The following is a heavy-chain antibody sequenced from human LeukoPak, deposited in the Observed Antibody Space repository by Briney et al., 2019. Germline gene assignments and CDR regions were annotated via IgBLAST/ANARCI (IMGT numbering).Heavy chain of an antibody. Sequence: PRASVKVSCTASGYTFTSYGISWVRQAPGQGLEWMGWISAYNGNTNYAQKLQGRVTMTTDTSTSTAYMELRSLRSDDTAVYYCARDLIVLWFGDDYYGMDVWGKGTTVTVSS. CDR2: ISAYNGNT. V-gene: IGHV1-18*04. CDR1: GYTFTSYG. CDR3: ARDLIVLWFGDDYYGMDV. J-gene: IGHJ6*04. D-gene: IGHD3-10*01.